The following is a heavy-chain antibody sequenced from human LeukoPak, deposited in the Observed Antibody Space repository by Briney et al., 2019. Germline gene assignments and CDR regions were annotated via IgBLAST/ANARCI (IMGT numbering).Heavy chain of an antibody. CDR3: ARGPYDYVWGSYRYPPLRD. D-gene: IGHD3-16*02. V-gene: IGHV4-34*01. CDR2: INHSGST. Sequence: KPSETLSLTCAVYGGSFSGYYWSWIRQPPGKGLEWIGEINHSGSTNYNPSLKSRVTISVDTSKNQFSLKLSSVTAADTAVYYCARGPYDYVWGSYRYPPLRDWGQGTLVTVSS. CDR1: GGSFSGYY. J-gene: IGHJ4*02.